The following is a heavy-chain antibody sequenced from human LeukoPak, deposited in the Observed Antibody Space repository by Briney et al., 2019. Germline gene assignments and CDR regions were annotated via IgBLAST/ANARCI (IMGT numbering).Heavy chain of an antibody. CDR1: GGSISSSSYY. Sequence: PSETLSLTCTVSGGSISSSSYYWGWIRQPPGKGLEWIGSIYYGGSTYYNPSLKSRVTISVDTSKNQFSLKLSSVTAADTAVYYCARLGDIRNFDYWGQGTLVTVSS. V-gene: IGHV4-39*01. J-gene: IGHJ4*02. CDR2: IYYGGST. CDR3: ARLGDIRNFDY. D-gene: IGHD5-12*01.